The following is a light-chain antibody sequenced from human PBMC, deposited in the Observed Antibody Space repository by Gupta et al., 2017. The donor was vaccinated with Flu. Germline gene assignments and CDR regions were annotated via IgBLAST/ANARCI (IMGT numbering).Light chain of an antibody. V-gene: IGLV4-60*03. CDR1: SGRNDFI. CDR3: ETWDTNTRV. Sequence: PLLTPSSSASASLGSTVTLTCTVTSGRNDFIITWHQQQPGKAPRFLMRVEDSGTFTKGSGVSARFSFSSSGADPDLTIAKVQSEDEDDYYWETWDTNTRVFGGGTSLTVL. CDR2: VEDSGTF. J-gene: IGLJ2*01.